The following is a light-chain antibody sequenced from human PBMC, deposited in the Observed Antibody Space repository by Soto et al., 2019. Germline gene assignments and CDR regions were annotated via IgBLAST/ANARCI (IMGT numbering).Light chain of an antibody. CDR2: DAS. CDR3: QQLNGYVALT. Sequence: DIQLTQSPSFLYASVGDRVTITCRASQGISTYLAWYQQRPGKAPTLLIYDASTLQSGVPSRFSGSRSGTEFTLTISSLQPEDLATYYCQQLNGYVALTFGGGTKVEI. V-gene: IGKV1-9*01. J-gene: IGKJ4*01. CDR1: QGISTY.